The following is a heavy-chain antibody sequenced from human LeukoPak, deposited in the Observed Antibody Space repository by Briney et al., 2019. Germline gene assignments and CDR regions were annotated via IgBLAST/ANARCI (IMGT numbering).Heavy chain of an antibody. J-gene: IGHJ4*02. V-gene: IGHV4-4*07. CDR1: GGSMSGFY. D-gene: IGHD2-15*01. CDR3: ARGLGWAAFDY. Sequence: SETLSLTCTVSGGSMSGFYWSWFRQPAGKGLEWIGRIYSSGSTNYNPSLKSRVTMSVDTSNNPVSLKLNSVTAADTAVYYCARGLGWAAFDYWGQGILVTVST. CDR2: IYSSGST.